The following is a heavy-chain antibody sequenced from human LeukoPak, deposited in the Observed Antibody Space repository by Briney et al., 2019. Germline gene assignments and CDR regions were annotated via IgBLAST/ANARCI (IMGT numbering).Heavy chain of an antibody. V-gene: IGHV3-23*01. J-gene: IGHJ4*02. D-gene: IGHD3-10*01. CDR3: ARGPAHYTYGSGSKAFVY. CDR2: ISFSGGST. Sequence: GGSLRLSCAASGFTFSDSAMTWVRQAPGKGLEWVSLISFSGGSTYYADSVKGRFTISRDNSQDTLYLQIHSLRAEDTAMYYCARGPAHYTYGSGSKAFVYWGQGTLVTVSS. CDR1: GFTFSDSA.